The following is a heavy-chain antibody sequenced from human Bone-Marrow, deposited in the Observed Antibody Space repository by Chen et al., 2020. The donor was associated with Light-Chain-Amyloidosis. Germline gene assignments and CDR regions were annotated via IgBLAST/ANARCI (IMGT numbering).Heavy chain of an antibody. J-gene: IGHJ4*02. CDR1: EFSVSNNY. V-gene: IGHV3-53*01. CDR3: AANSAKTN. CDR2: IYSGGST. D-gene: IGHD2-8*01. Sequence: EVEPGQSGGGLIPAGGSVRAPCSVPEFSVSNNYMSWVRQAPGKGLEWVSLIYSGGSTYYSDSVKGRFTIFRDNSKNTLWLQMNSLRADDTAIYYCAANSAKTNWGQGTLVTVSS.